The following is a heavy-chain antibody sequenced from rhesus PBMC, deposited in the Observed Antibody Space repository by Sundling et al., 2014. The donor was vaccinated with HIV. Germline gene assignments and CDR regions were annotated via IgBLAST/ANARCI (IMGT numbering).Heavy chain of an antibody. CDR2: ISIGSSP. CDR3: AKDLSWTDDYGLDP. Sequence: EVQLVESGGGLAKPGGSLRLSCAASGFSFSSYPMHWVRQAPGKGLEWVSSISIGSSPYYADSVRGRFTISRDNAKNTLSLEMNNLRPEDTGVYYCAKDLSWTDDYGLDPWGQGVVVTVSS. D-gene: IGHD1-14*01. CDR1: GFSFSSYP. V-gene: IGHV3-103*01. J-gene: IGHJ6*01.